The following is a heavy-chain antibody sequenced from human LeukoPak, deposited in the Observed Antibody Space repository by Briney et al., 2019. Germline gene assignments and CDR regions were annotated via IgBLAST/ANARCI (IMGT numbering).Heavy chain of an antibody. CDR3: ARDLRAKY. Sequence: SETLSLTCNVSGASIFNYYWSWIRQAPGKGLEWIGYVHHSGRTNSNPSLGSRVTMSVDTSTSQLSLNLTSVTTADTAVYFCARDLRAKYWGQGTLLFVSS. CDR1: GASIFNYY. V-gene: IGHV4-59*01. D-gene: IGHD4/OR15-4a*01. CDR2: VHHSGRT. J-gene: IGHJ1*01.